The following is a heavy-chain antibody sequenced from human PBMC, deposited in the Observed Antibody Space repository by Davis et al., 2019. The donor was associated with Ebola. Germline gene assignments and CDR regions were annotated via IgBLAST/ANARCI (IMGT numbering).Heavy chain of an antibody. CDR3: ARDQDEVVVEYFQH. CDR2: VGGSDGTT. Sequence: GESLKISCAASGFIFSDHYMDWVRQAPGKGLEWVSAVGGSDGTTYYADSVKGRFTISRDNSKNTLYLQMNSLRAEDTAVYYCARDQDEVVVEYFQHWGQGTLVTVSS. J-gene: IGHJ1*01. CDR1: GFIFSDHY. V-gene: IGHV3-23*01. D-gene: IGHD2-2*01.